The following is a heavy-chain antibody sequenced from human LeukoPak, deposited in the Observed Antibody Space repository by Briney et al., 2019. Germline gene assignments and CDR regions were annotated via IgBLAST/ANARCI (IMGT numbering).Heavy chain of an antibody. Sequence: GGSLRLSCAAPGFTFSSYAMSWARQAPGKGLEWVSAISAGGGSTYYADSAKGRFTISRDNPKNTLFLQMNNLRAEDTAVYYCAKDLENSISWYGDAFDIWGQGTMVTVSS. J-gene: IGHJ3*02. CDR3: AKDLENSISWYGDAFDI. CDR2: ISAGGGST. CDR1: GFTFSSYA. V-gene: IGHV3-23*01. D-gene: IGHD6-13*01.